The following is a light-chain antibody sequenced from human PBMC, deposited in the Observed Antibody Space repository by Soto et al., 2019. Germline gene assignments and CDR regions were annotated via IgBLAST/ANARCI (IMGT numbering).Light chain of an antibody. CDR1: QIVLDISSNKNY. CDR3: QKYSIAPSWT. J-gene: IGKJ1*01. Sequence: DISMTQSTDSLAVSLCERAAINCKSGQIVLDISSNKNYLAWYQQIPGQPPKLLIYWASTRESGVPDRFSGSGSGTDFTPTISSLQPEDVATYYCQKYSIAPSWTFGQGAKVDIK. V-gene: IGKV4-1*01. CDR2: WAS.